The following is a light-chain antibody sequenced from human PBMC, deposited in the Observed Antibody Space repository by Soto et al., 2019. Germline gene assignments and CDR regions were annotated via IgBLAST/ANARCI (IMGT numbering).Light chain of an antibody. CDR3: QQANSFPLT. Sequence: EIVLTQSPATLSLSPGERATLSCRASQSVSSFLAWYQQKPGQAPRLLIYDASNRATDIPARFSGSGSGTDFTLTISSLQPEEFATYYCQQANSFPLTFGGGTKVDIK. CDR1: QSVSSF. CDR2: DAS. V-gene: IGKV3-11*01. J-gene: IGKJ4*01.